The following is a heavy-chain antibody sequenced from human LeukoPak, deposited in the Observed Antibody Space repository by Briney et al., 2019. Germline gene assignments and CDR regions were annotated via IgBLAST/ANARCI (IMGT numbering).Heavy chain of an antibody. D-gene: IGHD2-21*02. V-gene: IGHV4-34*01. CDR2: INHSGST. J-gene: IGHJ6*02. Sequence: SETLSLTCAVYGGSFSGYYWSWIRQPPGKGLEWIGEINHSGSTNCNPSLKSRVTISVDTSKNQFSLKLSSVTAADTAVYYCARIVVVTNYYYYGMDVWGQGTTVTVSS. CDR1: GGSFSGYY. CDR3: ARIVVVTNYYYYGMDV.